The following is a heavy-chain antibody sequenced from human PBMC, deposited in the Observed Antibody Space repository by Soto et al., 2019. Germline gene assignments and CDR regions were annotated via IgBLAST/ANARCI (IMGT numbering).Heavy chain of an antibody. CDR1: GYTFTANG. V-gene: IGHV1-18*04. CDR2: ISTSNGDT. Sequence: QVQLVQSGGEVKKPGASVTFSCKASGYTFTANGVSWVRQAPGHGLEWIGWISTSNGDTNYAHSLQGRVTMTTDTSTSTAYLEVRSLRSDDTAVYWCARDVGYSYGYGYGYWGQGTLVTVSS. D-gene: IGHD5-18*01. J-gene: IGHJ4*02. CDR3: ARDVGYSYGYGYGY.